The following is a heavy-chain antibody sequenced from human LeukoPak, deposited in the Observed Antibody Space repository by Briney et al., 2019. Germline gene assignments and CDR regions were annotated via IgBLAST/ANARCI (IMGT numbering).Heavy chain of an antibody. V-gene: IGHV3-23*01. D-gene: IGHD3-9*01. CDR2: ITGSGTST. J-gene: IGHJ4*02. CDR1: GFTFSNYA. Sequence: GASLRLYCVASGFTFSNYAMSWGRQAPGKGLEWVSAITGSGTSTYYADSLKGRFTISRDNSKNTVFLQMNSLRHEDTAIYYCVIWGDYDVLTGYYVPDYWGQGTLVTVSS. CDR3: VIWGDYDVLTGYYVPDY.